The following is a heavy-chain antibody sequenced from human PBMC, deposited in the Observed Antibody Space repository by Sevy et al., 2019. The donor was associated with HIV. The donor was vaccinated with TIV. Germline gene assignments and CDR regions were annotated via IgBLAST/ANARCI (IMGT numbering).Heavy chain of an antibody. CDR1: GYTFTGYY. J-gene: IGHJ4*02. Sequence: ASVKVSCKASGYTFTGYYMHWVRQAPGQGLEWMGWINPNSGGTNYAQKFQGRVTMTRDTSISTAYMELGRLRSDDTAVYYCARLACEAGTSDCGYWGQGTLVTVSS. CDR2: INPNSGGT. V-gene: IGHV1-2*02. D-gene: IGHD6-19*01. CDR3: ARLACEAGTSDCGY.